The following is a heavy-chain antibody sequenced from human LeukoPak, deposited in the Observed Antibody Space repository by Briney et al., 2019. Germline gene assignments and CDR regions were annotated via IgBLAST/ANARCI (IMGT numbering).Heavy chain of an antibody. CDR1: GFTVSSHY. V-gene: IGHV3-53*04. J-gene: IGHJ4*02. CDR2: IYSGGST. D-gene: IGHD6-13*01. Sequence: QPGGSLRLSRAASGFTVSSHYMSWVRQAPGKGLEWVSVIYSGGSTYYADSVKGRFTISRHNSKNTLYLQMNSLRAEDTAVYYCAREGGAAAGLYYFDYWGQGTLVTVSS. CDR3: AREGGAAAGLYYFDY.